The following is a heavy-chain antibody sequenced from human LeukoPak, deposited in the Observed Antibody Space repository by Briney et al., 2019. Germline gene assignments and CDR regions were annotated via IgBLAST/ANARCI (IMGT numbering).Heavy chain of an antibody. J-gene: IGHJ4*02. V-gene: IGHV3-48*02. D-gene: IGHD5-18*01. CDR1: GFSFSSYS. CDR3: ARVRGSYGYGLDH. Sequence: GGSLRLSCAASGFSFSSYSMNWVRQAPGRGLEWLSFISGTSNTIYYADSVKGRFTISRDNAKNSLYLQMNSLRDEDTAVYYCARVRGSYGYGLDHWGQGTLVTVSS. CDR2: ISGTSNTI.